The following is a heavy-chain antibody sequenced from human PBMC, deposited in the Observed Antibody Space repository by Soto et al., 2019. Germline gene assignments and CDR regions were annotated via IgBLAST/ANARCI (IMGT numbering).Heavy chain of an antibody. Sequence: QLQLQESGPGLVKPSETLSLTCTVSGGSISSSSYYWGWIRQPPGKGLEWIGSIYYSGSTYYNPSLKSRVNISVDTSKNQFSLKLSSVTAADTAVYYCARLPWIQLWLRSPSYFDYWGQGTLVTVSS. CDR3: ARLPWIQLWLRSPSYFDY. CDR1: GGSISSSSYY. D-gene: IGHD5-18*01. J-gene: IGHJ4*02. CDR2: IYYSGST. V-gene: IGHV4-39*01.